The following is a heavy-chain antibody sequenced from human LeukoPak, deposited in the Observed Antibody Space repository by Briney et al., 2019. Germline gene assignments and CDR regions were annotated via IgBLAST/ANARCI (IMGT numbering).Heavy chain of an antibody. CDR1: GYTFTSYY. J-gene: IGHJ4*02. V-gene: IGHV1-2*02. D-gene: IGHD3-22*01. CDR2: INPNSGGT. Sequence: ASVKVSCKASGYTFTSYYMHWVRQAPGQGLEWMGWINPNSGGTNYAQKFQGRVTMTRDTSISTAYMELSRLRSDDTAVYYCARAAMTVVVTDFDYWGQGTLVTVSS. CDR3: ARAAMTVVVTDFDY.